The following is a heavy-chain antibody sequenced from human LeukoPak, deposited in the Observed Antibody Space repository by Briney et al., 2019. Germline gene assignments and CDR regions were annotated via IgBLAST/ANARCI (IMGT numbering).Heavy chain of an antibody. D-gene: IGHD5-24*01. CDR3: ARGAEMATIWLDY. J-gene: IGHJ4*02. Sequence: GGSLRLSCTASGFTFSSFDMSWVRQAPGKGLEWVSTISVVDDYTYHEDSVKGRFTISRDNSKNTLYLQMNSLRAEDTAVYYCARGAEMATIWLDYWGQGTLVTVSS. V-gene: IGHV3-23*01. CDR2: ISVVDDYT. CDR1: GFTFSSFD.